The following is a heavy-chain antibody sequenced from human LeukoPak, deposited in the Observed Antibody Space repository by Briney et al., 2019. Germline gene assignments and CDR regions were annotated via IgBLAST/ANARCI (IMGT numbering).Heavy chain of an antibody. J-gene: IGHJ6*03. CDR2: INPNSGGT. CDR1: GYTFTGYY. CDR3: ARDPDEYYYYYMDV. V-gene: IGHV1-2*02. Sequence: ASVKVSCKASGYTFTGYYMHWVRQAPGQGLEWMGWINPNSGGTNYAQKFQGRVTMTRDTSISTAYMELSRLRSDDTAAYYCARDPDEYYYYYMDVWGKGTTVTISS.